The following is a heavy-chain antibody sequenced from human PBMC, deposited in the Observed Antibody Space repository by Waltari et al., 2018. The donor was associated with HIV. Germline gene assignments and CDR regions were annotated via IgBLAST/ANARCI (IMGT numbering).Heavy chain of an antibody. D-gene: IGHD1-1*01. CDR3: ARVDRAGTTSGWDVFDI. V-gene: IGHV3-66*01. J-gene: IGHJ3*02. Sequence: EVQLVESGGGLVRPGGSLRVSCAASGFTVSSHHMVWVRQTPGKGLEYVSVMYSGGTTHYADSVNGRFTISRDSSKSALYLQMNTLRAEDTALYYCARVDRAGTTSGWDVFDIWGQGTMVTVSS. CDR2: MYSGGTT. CDR1: GFTVSSHH.